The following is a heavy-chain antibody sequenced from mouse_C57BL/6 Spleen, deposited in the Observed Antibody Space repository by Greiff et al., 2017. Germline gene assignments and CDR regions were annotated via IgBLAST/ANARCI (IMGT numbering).Heavy chain of an antibody. CDR3: ARIDYYGHWYFDV. D-gene: IGHD1-1*02. Sequence: DVQLVESGGGLVKPGGSLKLSCAASGFTFSDYGMHWVRQAPEKGLEWVAYISSGSSTIYYADTVKGRFTISRDNAKNTLFLQMTSLRSEDTAMYYCARIDYYGHWYFDVWGTGTTVTVSS. V-gene: IGHV5-17*01. CDR1: GFTFSDYG. CDR2: ISSGSSTI. J-gene: IGHJ1*03.